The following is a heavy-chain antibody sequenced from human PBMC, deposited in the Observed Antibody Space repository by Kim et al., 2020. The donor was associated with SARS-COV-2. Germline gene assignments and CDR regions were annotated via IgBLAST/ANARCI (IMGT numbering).Heavy chain of an antibody. Sequence: GGSLRLSCAGSGFKFSNYYMSWVRQAPGKGLEWVANIKQDGSDKYYMDSVKGRFTISRDNAKNLLYLQMTSLRAEDTAVYYCARGYSGYDYYWGQGTLVTVSS. D-gene: IGHD5-12*01. V-gene: IGHV3-7*03. J-gene: IGHJ4*02. CDR2: IKQDGSDK. CDR3: ARGYSGYDYY. CDR1: GFKFSNYY.